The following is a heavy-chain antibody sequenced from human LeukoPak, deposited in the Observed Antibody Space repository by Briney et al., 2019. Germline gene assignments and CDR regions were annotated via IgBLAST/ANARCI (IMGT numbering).Heavy chain of an antibody. J-gene: IGHJ4*02. CDR2: LYTGGRT. V-gene: IGHV3-53*01. CDR3: ARGLGDYDFWSGYPYYFDY. CDR1: GFTVSSNY. Sequence: AGGSLRLSCAASGFTVSSNYMNWVRQAPGKGLEWVSILYTGGRTYYADSVKGRFTISRDNSKNTLYLQMNSLRAEDTAVYYCARGLGDYDFWSGYPYYFDYWGQGTLVTVSS. D-gene: IGHD3-3*01.